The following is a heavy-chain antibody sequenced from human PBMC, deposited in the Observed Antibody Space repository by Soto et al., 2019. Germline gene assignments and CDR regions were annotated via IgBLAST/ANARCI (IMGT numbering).Heavy chain of an antibody. CDR2: IIPIFGTA. V-gene: IGHV1-69*01. D-gene: IGHD2-15*01. CDR3: AREDIIVVVAATGWYGMDV. CDR1: GGTFSSYA. Sequence: QVQLVQSGAEVKKPGSSVKVSCKASGGTFSSYAISWVRQAPGQGLEWMGGIIPIFGTANYAQKFQGRVTITADESTSTAYMELSSLRAEDTAVYCCAREDIIVVVAATGWYGMDVWGQGTTVTVSS. J-gene: IGHJ6*02.